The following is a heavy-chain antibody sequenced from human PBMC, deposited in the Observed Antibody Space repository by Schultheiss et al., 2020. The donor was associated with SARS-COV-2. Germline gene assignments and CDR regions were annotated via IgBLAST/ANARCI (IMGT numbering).Heavy chain of an antibody. Sequence: GGLRLSCAASGFTFSSYSMNWVRQAPGKGLEWVSGISWNSGSIGYADSVKGRFTISRDSSKNTLYLQMNSLRVEDAAVYYCARRGFYYGSGTHGNAFDVWGQGTMVTVSS. CDR3: ARRGFYYGSGTHGNAFDV. D-gene: IGHD3-10*01. J-gene: IGHJ3*01. CDR1: GFTFSSYS. CDR2: ISWNSGSI. V-gene: IGHV3-21*04.